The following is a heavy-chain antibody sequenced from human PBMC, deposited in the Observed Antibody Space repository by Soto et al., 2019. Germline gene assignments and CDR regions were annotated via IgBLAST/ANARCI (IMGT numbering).Heavy chain of an antibody. Sequence: ASVKVSCKASGYTFTSYYMHWVRQAPGQGLERMGIINPSGGSTSYAQKFQGRVTMTRDTSTSTVYIELSSLRSEDTAVYYCARGNQYSYGPISYYYYGMDVWGQGTTVTVSS. J-gene: IGHJ6*02. CDR3: ARGNQYSYGPISYYYYGMDV. V-gene: IGHV1-46*01. D-gene: IGHD5-18*01. CDR1: GYTFTSYY. CDR2: INPSGGST.